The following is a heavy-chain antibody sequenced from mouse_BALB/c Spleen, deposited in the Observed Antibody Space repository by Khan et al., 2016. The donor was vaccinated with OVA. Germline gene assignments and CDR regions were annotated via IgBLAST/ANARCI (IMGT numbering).Heavy chain of an antibody. CDR1: GYSFTGYT. D-gene: IGHD2-10*01. CDR2: INPYNGGT. J-gene: IGHJ3*01. V-gene: IGHV1-18*01. Sequence: VQLQQSGPELVKPGASMKISCKASGYSFTGYTMNWVKQSHGKNLEWIGLINPYNGGTSSNQKFKGKATLTVDKSSSTAYMELLSLTSEDSAVYYCARSASYGNYVEAWFAYWGQGTLVTVSA. CDR3: ARSASYGNYVEAWFAY.